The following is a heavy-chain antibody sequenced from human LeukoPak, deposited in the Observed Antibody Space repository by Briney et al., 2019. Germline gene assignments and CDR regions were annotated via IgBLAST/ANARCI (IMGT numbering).Heavy chain of an antibody. CDR2: IKQDGSEK. V-gene: IGHV3-7*03. CDR1: GFTFSRFW. D-gene: IGHD1-26*01. J-gene: IGHJ4*02. CDR3: ARDYFGSPSALDY. Sequence: GGSLRLSCAVSGFTFSRFWMSWVRQAPGKGLEWVANIKQDGSEKSYVDSVKGRFTISRDNAKNSLYLQMNSLRAEDTALYYCARDYFGSPSALDYWGQGTLVTVSS.